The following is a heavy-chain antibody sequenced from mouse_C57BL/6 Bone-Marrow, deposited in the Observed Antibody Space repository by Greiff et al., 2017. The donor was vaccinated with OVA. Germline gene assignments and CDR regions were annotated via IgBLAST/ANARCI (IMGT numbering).Heavy chain of an antibody. V-gene: IGHV5-6*02. CDR2: IGSGGSYT. Sequence: EVKLVESGGDLVKPGGSLKLSCAASGFPFSSYGMSWVRQTPDKRLEWVATIGSGGSYTYYPDSVKGRFTISRDNAKNTLYLQMSSLKSEDTAMYYCARHNRDGYQFAYWGQGTLVTVSA. J-gene: IGHJ3*01. CDR1: GFPFSSYG. D-gene: IGHD2-3*01. CDR3: ARHNRDGYQFAY.